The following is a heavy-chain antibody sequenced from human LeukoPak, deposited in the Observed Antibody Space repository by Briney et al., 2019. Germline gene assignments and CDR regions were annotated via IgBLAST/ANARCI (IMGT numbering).Heavy chain of an antibody. CDR3: ARDQGYAFYDE. CDR2: IKEDGSEK. CDR1: GFTFSNYW. Sequence: PGGSLRLSCAASGFTFSNYWMSWVRQGPGKGLEWVANIKEDGSEKYYVDSVKGRFSISRDNAKNSLHLQMNSLRAEDTAVYYCARDQGYAFYDEGGEGSLVVVSS. D-gene: IGHD2-2*01. J-gene: IGHJ4*02. V-gene: IGHV3-7*01.